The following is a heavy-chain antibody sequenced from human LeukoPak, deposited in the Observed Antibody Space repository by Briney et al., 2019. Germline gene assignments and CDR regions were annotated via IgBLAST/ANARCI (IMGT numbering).Heavy chain of an antibody. D-gene: IGHD2-2*01. CDR3: AKDSPAALYYYYMDV. CDR1: GFTFSSYG. J-gene: IGHJ6*03. V-gene: IGHV3-30*02. CDR2: GRYDGSNK. Sequence: KAGGSLRLSCAASGFTFSSYGMHWVRQAPGKGLEWVGFGRYDGSNKYYADSVKGRFTISRDNSKNTLYLQMNSLRAEDTAVYYCAKDSPAALYYYYMDVWGKGTTVTVSS.